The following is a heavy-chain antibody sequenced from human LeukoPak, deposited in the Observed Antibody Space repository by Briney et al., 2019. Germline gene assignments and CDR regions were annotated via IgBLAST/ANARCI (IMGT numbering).Heavy chain of an antibody. J-gene: IGHJ5*02. CDR1: GYSIFSGYY. Sequence: PSETLSLTCAVSGYSIFSGYYWGWIRQPPGKGLEWIGSIYHSGSTYYNPSLKSRVTISVDTSKNQFSLKLSSVTAADTAVYYCARAIAVVVAALNWCDLWGQGILVTVSS. CDR3: ARAIAVVVAALNWCDL. V-gene: IGHV4-38-2*01. CDR2: IYHSGST. D-gene: IGHD2-15*01.